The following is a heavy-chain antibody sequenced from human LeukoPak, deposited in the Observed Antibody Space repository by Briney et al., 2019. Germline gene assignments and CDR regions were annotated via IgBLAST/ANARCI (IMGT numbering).Heavy chain of an antibody. CDR2: ISASGGST. D-gene: IGHD3-22*01. CDR3: ADTKDYYDSLLSFDI. Sequence: GGSLRLSCAASGFTFSSSAMSWVRQVPGKGLEWVSGISASGGSTYYADSVKGRFTISRDNSKNTLYLQMNSPRAEDTAVYYCADTKDYYDSLLSFDIWGQGTMVTVSS. V-gene: IGHV3-23*01. J-gene: IGHJ3*02. CDR1: GFTFSSSA.